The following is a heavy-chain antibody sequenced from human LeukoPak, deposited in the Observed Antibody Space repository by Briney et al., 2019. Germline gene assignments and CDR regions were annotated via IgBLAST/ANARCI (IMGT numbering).Heavy chain of an antibody. CDR3: AREAQQWLVDAGAFDI. D-gene: IGHD6-19*01. Sequence: GGSLRLSCLTSGFTFSTNAMSWVRQAPGKGLEWISGISGSGASTYYADSVTGRFTISGDNSRNTLYLQMNSLRAEDTAVYYCAREAQQWLVDAGAFDIWGQGTMVTVSS. V-gene: IGHV3-23*01. CDR2: ISGSGAST. J-gene: IGHJ3*02. CDR1: GFTFSTNA.